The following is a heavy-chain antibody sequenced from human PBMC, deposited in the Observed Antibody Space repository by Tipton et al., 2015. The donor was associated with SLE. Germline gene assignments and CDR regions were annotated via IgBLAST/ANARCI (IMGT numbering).Heavy chain of an antibody. Sequence: TLSLTCAVSGGSISTSNWWSWVRQPPGKGLEWIGYIYYTGSTNYNPSLKSRVTISVGTPKNQFSLKLSSVTAADTAVYYCARQDRISTVRGAIMDAFDIWGQGTTVTVSS. CDR3: ARQDRISTVRGAIMDAFDI. CDR1: GGSISTSNW. CDR2: IYYTGST. V-gene: IGHV4-4*02. D-gene: IGHD3-10*01. J-gene: IGHJ3*02.